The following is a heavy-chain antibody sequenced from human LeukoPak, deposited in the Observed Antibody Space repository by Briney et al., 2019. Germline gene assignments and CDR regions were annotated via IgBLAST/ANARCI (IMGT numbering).Heavy chain of an antibody. V-gene: IGHV4-59*01. CDR3: ARGISLGIAAAGYCH. CDR2: IYYSGST. CDR1: GGSISSYY. D-gene: IGHD6-13*01. J-gene: IGHJ4*02. Sequence: SETLSLTCTVSGGSISSYYWSWIRQPPGKGLEWIGYIYYSGSTNYNPSLKSRVTISVDTSKNQFSLKLSSVTAADTAVYYCARGISLGIAAAGYCHWGQGTLVTVSS.